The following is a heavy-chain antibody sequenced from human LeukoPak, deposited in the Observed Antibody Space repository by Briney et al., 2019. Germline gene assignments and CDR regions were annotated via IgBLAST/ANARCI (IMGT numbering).Heavy chain of an antibody. V-gene: IGHV1-24*01. CDR1: GYTLTELS. D-gene: IGHD2-15*01. CDR2: INPEGGTT. J-gene: IGHJ5*02. CDR3: ATSPPASDWFDP. Sequence: ASVKVSCTVSGYTLTELSMHWVRQAPGKGLEWMGGINPEGGTTNYAHMMKGIAIITDDSSTDRAHVELSSLRSEDTAVYDCATSPPASDWFDPWGQGTLVTVSS.